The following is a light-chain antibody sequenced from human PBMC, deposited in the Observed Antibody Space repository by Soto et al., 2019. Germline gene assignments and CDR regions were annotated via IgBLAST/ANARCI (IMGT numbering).Light chain of an antibody. Sequence: EIVMTQSPATLSVSPGERAILSCRASQSLDSKLAWYQHKPGQAPRLLIFGASTRATGIPARFSGSGSGTEFTLTIDSLQSADFAVYYCKQYNIWPTHTFGPGTKVDIK. CDR2: GAS. CDR1: QSLDSK. V-gene: IGKV3-15*01. J-gene: IGKJ3*01. CDR3: KQYNIWPTHT.